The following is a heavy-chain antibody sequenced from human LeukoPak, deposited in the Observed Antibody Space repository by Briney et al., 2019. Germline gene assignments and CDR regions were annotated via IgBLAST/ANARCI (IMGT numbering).Heavy chain of an antibody. D-gene: IGHD1-26*01. CDR2: ISAYNGNT. V-gene: IGHV1-18*01. CDR1: GGTFSSYA. J-gene: IGHJ5*02. CDR3: ARSWELLDCRFDP. Sequence: ASVKVSCKASGGTFSSYAISWVRQAPGQGLEWMGWISAYNGNTNYAQKLQGRVTMTTDTSTSTAYMELRSLRSDDTAVYYCARSWELLDCRFDPWGQGTLVTVSS.